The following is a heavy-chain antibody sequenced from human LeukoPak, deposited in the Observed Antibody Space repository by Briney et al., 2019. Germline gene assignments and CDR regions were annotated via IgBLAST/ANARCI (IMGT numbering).Heavy chain of an antibody. CDR2: ISSDGGIT. V-gene: IGHV3-74*01. J-gene: IGHJ4*02. CDR1: GFTFSTYW. Sequence: GSLRLSCAASGFTFSTYWMHWVRQAPGKGLVWVSRISSDGGITGYADSVKGRFTISRDNAKNTLYLQMNSLRAEDTAVYYCARHLNYYLDYWGQGTLVTVSS. CDR3: ARHLNYYLDY. D-gene: IGHD3-10*01.